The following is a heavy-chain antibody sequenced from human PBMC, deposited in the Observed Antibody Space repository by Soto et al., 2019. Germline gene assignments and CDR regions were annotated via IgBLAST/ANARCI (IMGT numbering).Heavy chain of an antibody. CDR3: ARLGAHYQSLDP. V-gene: IGHV4-59*08. CDR2: IYYSGTT. J-gene: IGHJ5*02. CDR1: GGSISPYY. Sequence: SETLSLTCSVSGGSISPYYWAWIRQSPGKGLEWIGYIYYSGTTSYNPSLKSRVTLSLETSKSQFSLRLASVTASDTAVYYCARLGAHYQSLDPWGQGTLVTVSS. D-gene: IGHD2-2*01.